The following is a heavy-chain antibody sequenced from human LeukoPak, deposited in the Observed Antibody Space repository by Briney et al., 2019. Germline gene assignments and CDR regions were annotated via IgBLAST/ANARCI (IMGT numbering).Heavy chain of an antibody. D-gene: IGHD3-22*01. V-gene: IGHV3-73*01. CDR3: TRLDDSSGYYYKGFDY. Sequence: GGSLRLSCAASGFTFSGSAMHWVRQASGKGLEWVGRIRSKASNYATVYAASVKGRFTISRDDSENTAYLQMSSLKTEDTAVYYCTRLDDSSGYYYKGFDYWGQGTLVTVSS. CDR2: IRSKASNYAT. J-gene: IGHJ4*02. CDR1: GFTFSGSA.